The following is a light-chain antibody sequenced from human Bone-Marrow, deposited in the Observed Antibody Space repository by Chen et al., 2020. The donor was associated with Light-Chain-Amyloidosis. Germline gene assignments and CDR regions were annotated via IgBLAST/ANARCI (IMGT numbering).Light chain of an antibody. Sequence: EIVLTQSPAPLSLSPGVRATLSCRASQSVRNYLAWYQQKPGQAPRLLIYDASTRATGIPARFSGSGSGTDFTLTINSLEPEDFAVYYCQQRSSWPITFGPGTRVDIK. CDR2: DAS. J-gene: IGKJ3*01. CDR1: QSVRNY. V-gene: IGKV3-11*01. CDR3: QQRSSWPIT.